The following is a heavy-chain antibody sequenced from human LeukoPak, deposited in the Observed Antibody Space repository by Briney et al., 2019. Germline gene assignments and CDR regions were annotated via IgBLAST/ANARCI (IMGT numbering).Heavy chain of an antibody. CDR3: ARARNVDF. J-gene: IGHJ4*02. Sequence: QPGRSLRLSCAASGFTFSSYGMHWVRQAPGKGLEWVAVISYDGSNKYYADSVKGRFTISGDNAKSSLYLQMNSLRDEDTAVYYCARARNVDFWGQGTLVTVSS. CDR2: ISYDGSNK. CDR1: GFTFSSYG. V-gene: IGHV3-30*03.